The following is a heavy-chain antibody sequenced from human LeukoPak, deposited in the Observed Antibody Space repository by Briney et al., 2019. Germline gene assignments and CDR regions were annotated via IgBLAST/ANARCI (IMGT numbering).Heavy chain of an antibody. D-gene: IGHD3-22*01. Sequence: SETLSLTCAVYGGSFSGYYWNWIRQPPGKGLEWIGEINRSGSTNHNPSLKSRVTISVDTSKKQFSLKLSSVTAADTAEYYCARGVSRPRYYDSSGDYSASAFDIRGQGTMVTVSS. J-gene: IGHJ3*02. CDR1: GGSFSGYY. V-gene: IGHV4-34*01. CDR3: ARGVSRPRYYDSSGDYSASAFDI. CDR2: INRSGST.